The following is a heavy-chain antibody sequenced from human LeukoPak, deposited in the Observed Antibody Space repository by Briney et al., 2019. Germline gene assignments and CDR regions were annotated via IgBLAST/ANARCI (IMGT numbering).Heavy chain of an antibody. CDR3: ARDDSSGYSNWFDP. CDR1: GYTFTSYA. V-gene: IGHV7-4-1*02. CDR2: INTNTGNP. Sequence: APVKVSCKASGYTFTSYAMNWVRQAPGQGLEWMGWINTNTGNPTYAQGFTGRFVFSLDTSVSTAYLQISSLKAEDTAVYYCARDDSSGYSNWFDPWGQGTLVTVSS. D-gene: IGHD3-22*01. J-gene: IGHJ5*02.